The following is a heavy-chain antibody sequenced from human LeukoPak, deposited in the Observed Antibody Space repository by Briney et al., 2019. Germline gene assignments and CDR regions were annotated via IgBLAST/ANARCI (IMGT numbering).Heavy chain of an antibody. D-gene: IGHD3-22*01. CDR2: IKPNSGGT. J-gene: IGHJ4*02. CDR1: GYTFTSYY. V-gene: IGHV1-2*02. CDR3: ARGHYYDSSGYFLYYFDY. Sequence: GASVKVSCKASGYTFTSYYMHWVRQAPGQGLEWMGWIKPNSGGTNYAQKFQGRVTMTRDTSISTAYMELSRLRSDDTAVYYCARGHYYDSSGYFLYYFDYWGQGTLVNVYS.